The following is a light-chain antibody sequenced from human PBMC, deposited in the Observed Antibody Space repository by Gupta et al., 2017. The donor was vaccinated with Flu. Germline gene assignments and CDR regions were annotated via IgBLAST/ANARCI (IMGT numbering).Light chain of an antibody. CDR1: SGHSYSA. J-gene: IGLJ2*01. CDR3: QTGGAGIRV. V-gene: IGLV4-69*01. Sequence: QLVVPQSPSASASLGASVQLTCPPSSGHSYSAFAWHQKQPDTGPRYLMKVNSDGSHTRGDGIPDRFSGSSSGADRNLTISGLQAEDEDDYYGQTGGAGIRVFGGGTKLTVL. CDR2: VNSDGSH.